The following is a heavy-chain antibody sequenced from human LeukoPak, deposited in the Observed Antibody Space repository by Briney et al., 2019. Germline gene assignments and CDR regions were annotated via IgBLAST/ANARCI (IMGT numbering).Heavy chain of an antibody. CDR2: ISGDGGST. V-gene: IGHV3-43*02. CDR1: GFTFDDYA. CDR3: AKDMSSSGWNDAFDI. D-gene: IGHD6-19*01. Sequence: GGSLRLPCAASGFTFDDYAMHWVRQAPGKGLEWVSLISGDGGSTYYADSVKGRFTISRDNSKNSLYLQMNSLRTEDTALYYCAKDMSSSGWNDAFDIWGQGTMVTVSS. J-gene: IGHJ3*02.